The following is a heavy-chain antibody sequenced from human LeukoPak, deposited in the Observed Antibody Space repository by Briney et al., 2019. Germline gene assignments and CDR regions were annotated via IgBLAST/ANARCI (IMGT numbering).Heavy chain of an antibody. J-gene: IGHJ4*02. CDR3: ARGPDFYDSRGYYPI. Sequence: PSETLSLTCAVYGGSFSGYYWSWIRQPPGKGLEWIGEINHSGSTNYNPSLKSRLTISRDMSKNQFSLKLRSVTAADTAVFYCARGPDFYDSRGYYPIWGQGTLVTVSS. CDR1: GGSFSGYY. CDR2: INHSGST. V-gene: IGHV4-34*01. D-gene: IGHD3-22*01.